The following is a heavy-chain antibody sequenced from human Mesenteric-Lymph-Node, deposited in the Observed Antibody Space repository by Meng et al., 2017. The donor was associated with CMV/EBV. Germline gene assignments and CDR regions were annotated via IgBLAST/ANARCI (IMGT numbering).Heavy chain of an antibody. CDR1: GFTVSSNY. CDR2: ISSSSSTI. Sequence: GGSLRLSCAASGFTVSSNYMSWVRQAPGKGLEWVSYISSSSSTIYYADSVKGRFTISRDNAKNSLYLQMNSLRAEDTAVYYCATEVLSFDIWGQGTMVTVSS. J-gene: IGHJ3*02. CDR3: ATEVLSFDI. V-gene: IGHV3-48*04. D-gene: IGHD2-15*01.